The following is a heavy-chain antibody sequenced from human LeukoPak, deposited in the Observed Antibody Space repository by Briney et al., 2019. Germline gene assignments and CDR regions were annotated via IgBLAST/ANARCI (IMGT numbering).Heavy chain of an antibody. J-gene: IGHJ3*02. CDR3: AKVMGYEPGAFDI. Sequence: GGSLRLSCAASGFTFSSYGMHWVRQAPGKGLEWVAVISYDGSNKYYADSVKGRFTISRDNSKNTLYLQMNSLRAEDTAVYYCAKVMGYEPGAFDIWGQGTMVTVSS. D-gene: IGHD1-14*01. V-gene: IGHV3-30*18. CDR1: GFTFSSYG. CDR2: ISYDGSNK.